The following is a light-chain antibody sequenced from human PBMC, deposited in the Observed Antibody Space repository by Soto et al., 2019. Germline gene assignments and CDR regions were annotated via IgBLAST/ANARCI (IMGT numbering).Light chain of an antibody. CDR1: QSLLYSDGNTY. J-gene: IGKJ1*01. V-gene: IGKV2-30*01. CDR2: KVS. Sequence: DVVMTQSPLSLPVTLGQPASISCRSSQSLLYSDGNTYLSWFQQRPGQSPRRLIYKVSNRDSGVPDRFSGSESGADFTLKISRVEAEDVGVYYCMQGTYGPQRTFVQGTKVEIK. CDR3: MQGTYGPQRT.